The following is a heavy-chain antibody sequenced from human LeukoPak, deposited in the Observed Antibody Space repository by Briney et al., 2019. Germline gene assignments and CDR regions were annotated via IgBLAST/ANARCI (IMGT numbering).Heavy chain of an antibody. D-gene: IGHD6-19*01. Sequence: GGSLRLSCAASGVTFTSYIMNWVRQAPGKGLEWVSYISSSSSTMYYADSVRGRFTISRDNAKNSLYLQMNSLRDEDTAVYYCARFTGFNSGWPFEYWGQGTLVTVSS. CDR3: ARFTGFNSGWPFEY. J-gene: IGHJ4*02. CDR2: ISSSSSTM. CDR1: GVTFTSYI. V-gene: IGHV3-48*02.